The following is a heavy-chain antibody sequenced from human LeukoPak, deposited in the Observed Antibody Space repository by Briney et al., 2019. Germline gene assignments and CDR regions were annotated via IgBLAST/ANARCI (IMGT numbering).Heavy chain of an antibody. CDR2: IIPIFGTA. CDR1: GGTFSSYA. J-gene: IGHJ4*02. CDR3: ARDVNSRGPLDY. Sequence: ASVRVSCKASGGTFSSYAISWVRQAPGQGLEWMGGIIPIFGTANYAQKFQGRVTITTDESTSTAYMELSSLRSEDTAVYYCARDVNSRGPLDYWGQGTLVTVSS. D-gene: IGHD2/OR15-2a*01. V-gene: IGHV1-69*05.